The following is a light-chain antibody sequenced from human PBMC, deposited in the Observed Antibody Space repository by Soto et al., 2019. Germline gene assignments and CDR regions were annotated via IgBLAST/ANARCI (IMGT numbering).Light chain of an antibody. CDR1: SSDVGRYNY. V-gene: IGLV2-14*01. CDR3: NSYTSSTAYV. J-gene: IGLJ1*01. Sequence: QSVLTQPASVSGSPGQSITISCTGASSDVGRYNYVSWYQLHLGKAPKLIIYEVSNRPSGVSNRFSGSKSGNTASLTISGLRAEDEADYYCNSYTSSTAYVFGTGTKVTV. CDR2: EVS.